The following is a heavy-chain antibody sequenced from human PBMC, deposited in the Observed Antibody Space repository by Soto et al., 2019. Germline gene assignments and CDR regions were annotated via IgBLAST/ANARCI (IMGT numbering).Heavy chain of an antibody. CDR3: AREGVGYSSGWGTYYYYGMDV. D-gene: IGHD6-19*01. J-gene: IGHJ6*02. Sequence: SQTLSLTCAISGYSVSLNSAAFNLIRHSPSRFLYCLGRTYYRSKWYNDYAVSVKSRITINPDTSKNQFSLQLNSVTPEGTAVYYCAREGVGYSSGWGTYYYYGMDVWGQGTTVTVSS. CDR1: GYSVSLNSAA. V-gene: IGHV6-1*01. CDR2: TYYRSKWYN.